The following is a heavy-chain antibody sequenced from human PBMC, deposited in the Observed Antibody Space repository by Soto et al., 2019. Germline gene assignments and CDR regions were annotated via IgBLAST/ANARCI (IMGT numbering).Heavy chain of an antibody. CDR1: GFSLSASGAS. V-gene: IGHV2-5*01. CDR2: IYWNDDK. CDR3: VHRLDVPGLAFDP. D-gene: IGHD3-10*02. J-gene: IGHJ5*02. Sequence: SGPTLVNPTHTLRLTCAFSGFSLSASGASMGWIRQPPGKALEWLAHIYWNDDKRYSPSLRSRLTISKDTSKNQVVLTFTNMDPADTGTYYCVHRLDVPGLAFDPWGQGTLVTVSS.